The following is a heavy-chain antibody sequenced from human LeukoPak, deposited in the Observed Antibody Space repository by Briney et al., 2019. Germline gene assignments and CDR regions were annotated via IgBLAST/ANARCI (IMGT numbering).Heavy chain of an antibody. CDR2: ISGSGGST. V-gene: IGHV3-23*01. CDR3: AKDSGSSDYFDY. J-gene: IGHJ4*02. CDR1: GFTFSSYA. Sequence: PGGSLRLSCAASGFTFSSYAMSWVRQAPGKGLEWVSAISGSGGSTYYADSVKGRFTISRDNSKNTLYLQMNSLRAEDTAVFYCAKDSGSSDYFDYWGQGTLVTVSS. D-gene: IGHD1-26*01.